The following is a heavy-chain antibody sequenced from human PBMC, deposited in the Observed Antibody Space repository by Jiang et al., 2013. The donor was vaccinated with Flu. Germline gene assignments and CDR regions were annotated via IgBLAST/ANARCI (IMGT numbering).Heavy chain of an antibody. J-gene: IGHJ6*02. V-gene: IGHV3-21*06. Sequence: GLVKPGGSLRLSCAASGFSFSNYSMNWVRQAPGKGLEWVSSISSSSAYKYYADSMKGRITISRDNVKNSLYLQMNSLRAEDTAVYYCARRWGAPMYNGMDVWGQGTTVTVSS. CDR3: ARRWGAPMYNGMDV. CDR1: GFSFSNYS. D-gene: IGHD2-2*01. CDR2: ISSSSAYK.